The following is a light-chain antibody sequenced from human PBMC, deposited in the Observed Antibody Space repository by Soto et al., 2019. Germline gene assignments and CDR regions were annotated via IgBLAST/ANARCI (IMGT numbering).Light chain of an antibody. CDR1: NSNIGSNY. CDR3: SSYTTSSTRV. Sequence: QSVLAQPPSASGTPGQRVTISCSGGNSNIGSNYVYWYQQHPGKVPKLIIYEVTNRPSGVSNRFSGSKSGNTASLTISGLQAEDEADYYCSSYTTSSTRVFGPGTKVTVL. V-gene: IGLV2-14*01. J-gene: IGLJ1*01. CDR2: EVT.